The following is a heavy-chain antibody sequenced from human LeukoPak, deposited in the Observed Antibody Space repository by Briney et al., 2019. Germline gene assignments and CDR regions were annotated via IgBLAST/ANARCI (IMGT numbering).Heavy chain of an antibody. J-gene: IGHJ4*02. D-gene: IGHD3-22*01. CDR1: GYTFTSYS. CDR2: ISAYNRNT. V-gene: IGHV1-18*03. CDR3: ARGLPDSSARKPDY. Sequence: ASVKVSFKASGYTFTSYSISWVRQAPGQGLEGMGWISAYNRNTNYAQKLQDRVIMTRNTTITTAYMDLSSLRSEHMAVYCCARGLPDSSARKPDYWGQGTLVTVSS.